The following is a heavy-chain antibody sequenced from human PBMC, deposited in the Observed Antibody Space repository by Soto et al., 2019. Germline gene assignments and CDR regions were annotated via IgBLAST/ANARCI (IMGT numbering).Heavy chain of an antibody. Sequence: ASSKVSCKASGYTFTSYYMHWVRQAPRQGLEWMGIINPSGGSTSYAQKFQGRVTMTRDTSTSTVYMELSSLRSEDTAVYYCARATWVTIFGVVTYPHPYMDVWGKGTTVTVSS. J-gene: IGHJ6*03. D-gene: IGHD3-3*01. CDR3: ARATWVTIFGVVTYPHPYMDV. CDR1: GYTFTSYY. V-gene: IGHV1-46*03. CDR2: INPSGGST.